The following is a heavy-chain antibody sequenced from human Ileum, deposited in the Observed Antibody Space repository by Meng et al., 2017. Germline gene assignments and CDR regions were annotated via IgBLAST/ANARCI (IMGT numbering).Heavy chain of an antibody. V-gene: IGHV1-69*02. CDR3: ARSSLGWPFLPFDY. Sequence: QVQPVQSGAEVKKLGSLVKVSCKASGGTFSSYTISWVRQAPGQGLEWMGRIIPILGIANYAQKFQGRVTITADKSTSTAYMELSSLRSEDTAVYYCARSSLGWPFLPFDYWGQGTLVTVSS. CDR1: GGTFSSYT. CDR2: IIPILGIA. D-gene: IGHD3-3*01. J-gene: IGHJ4*02.